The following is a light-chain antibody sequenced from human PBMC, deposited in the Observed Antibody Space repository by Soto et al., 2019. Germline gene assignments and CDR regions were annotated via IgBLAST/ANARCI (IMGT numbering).Light chain of an antibody. J-gene: IGLJ2*01. CDR3: CSYAGSTTP. V-gene: IGLV2-23*01. CDR1: SSDVGSYNL. Sequence: QSVLTQPASVSGSPGQSITISCTGTSSDVGSYNLVSWYQQHPGKAPKLIIYEGTKRPSGVSNRFSGSKSGNTASLTISGLQAEDEADYYCCSYAGSTTPFGGGTKVTVL. CDR2: EGT.